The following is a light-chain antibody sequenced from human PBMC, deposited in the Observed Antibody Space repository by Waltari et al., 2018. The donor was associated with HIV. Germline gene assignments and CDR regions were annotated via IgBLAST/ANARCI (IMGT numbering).Light chain of an antibody. V-gene: IGLV6-57*01. CDR1: SGSIASNY. CDR2: EDN. CDR3: QSYDSSNHLI. J-gene: IGLJ2*01. Sequence: NFMLTQPHSVSESPGKTVTISCTRSSGSIASNYVQWYQQRPGSSPTTVLYEDNQRPSGVPDRFFGSIDSSANSASLTISRLKTEDEADYYCQSYDSSNHLIFGGGTKLTVL.